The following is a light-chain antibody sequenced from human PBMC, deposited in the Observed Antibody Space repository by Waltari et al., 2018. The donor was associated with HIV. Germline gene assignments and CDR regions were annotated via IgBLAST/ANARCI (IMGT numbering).Light chain of an antibody. J-gene: IGKJ2*01. Sequence: DIVMTQSPDSLAVSLGERATINCKSSQNILYSSNNKNYLAWYQQKPGQPPKLLIYWASSRAFGVPDRSSGSGSGTDFTLTVSSLQAEDVAVYYCQQYYTTPHTFGQGTNLEI. V-gene: IGKV4-1*01. CDR2: WAS. CDR3: QQYYTTPHT. CDR1: QNILYSSNNKNY.